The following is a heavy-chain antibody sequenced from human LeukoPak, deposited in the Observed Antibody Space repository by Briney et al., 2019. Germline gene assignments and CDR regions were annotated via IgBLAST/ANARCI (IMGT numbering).Heavy chain of an antibody. V-gene: IGHV3-30*18. J-gene: IGHJ6*02. Sequence: PGRSLRLSCVASGFTFSSYGMHWVRQAPGKGLEWVAVISYDGSNKYYADSVKGRFTISRDNSKNTVYLQMNSLRAEDTAVYYCAKDLGIVAAYCYGMDVWGQGTTVTVSS. CDR1: GFTFSSYG. D-gene: IGHD6-13*01. CDR2: ISYDGSNK. CDR3: AKDLGIVAAYCYGMDV.